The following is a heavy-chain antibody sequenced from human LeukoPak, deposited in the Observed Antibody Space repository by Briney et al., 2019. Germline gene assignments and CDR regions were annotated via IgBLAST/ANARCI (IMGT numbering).Heavy chain of an antibody. D-gene: IGHD3-10*01. CDR1: GFTFSSYG. CDR3: AKDLRGSGSYFY. V-gene: IGHV3-23*01. CDR2: ISGSGGST. J-gene: IGHJ4*02. Sequence: PGGSLRLSCAASGFTFSSYGMSWVRQAPGKGLEWVSAISGSGGSTYYADSVKGRFTISRDNSKNTLYLQMNSLRAEDTAVYYCAKDLRGSGSYFYWGQGTLVTVSS.